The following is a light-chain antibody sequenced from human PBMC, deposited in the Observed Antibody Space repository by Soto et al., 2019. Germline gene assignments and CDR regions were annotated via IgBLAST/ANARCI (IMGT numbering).Light chain of an antibody. J-gene: IGLJ2*01. Sequence: QSVLTQPPSVPGTPGQRVTISCSGSSSNIGSNTINWYQQLPGTTPKLVMYNNTRRPSGVPDRFSASKSGTSVSLVISGLQSDDEAEYYCAAWDDSLNGMVFGGGTKLTVL. CDR3: AAWDDSLNGMV. CDR1: SSNIGSNT. CDR2: NNT. V-gene: IGLV1-44*01.